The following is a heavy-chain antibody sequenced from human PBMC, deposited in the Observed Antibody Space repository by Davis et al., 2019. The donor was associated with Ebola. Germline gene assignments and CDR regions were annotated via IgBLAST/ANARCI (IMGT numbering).Heavy chain of an antibody. D-gene: IGHD3-10*01. CDR1: GFTFSSYG. V-gene: IGHV3-33*01. CDR3: ARKLYGSGSSYYYYYGMDV. J-gene: IGHJ6*02. Sequence: GESLKISCAASGFTFSSYGMHWVRQAPGKGLEWVAVIWYDGSNKYYADSVKGRFTISRDNSKNTLYLQMNSLRAEDTAVYYCARKLYGSGSSYYYYYGMDVWGQGTTVTVSS. CDR2: IWYDGSNK.